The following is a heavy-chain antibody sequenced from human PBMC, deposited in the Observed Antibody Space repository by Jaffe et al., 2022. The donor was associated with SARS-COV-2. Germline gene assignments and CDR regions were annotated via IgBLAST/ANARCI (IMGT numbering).Heavy chain of an antibody. CDR1: GGSFSGYY. CDR3: ARRSYGSGSYSQNWFDP. Sequence: QVQLQQWGAGLLKPSETLSLTCAVYGGSFSGYYWSWIRQPPGKGLEWIGEINHSGSTNYNPSLKSRVTISVDTSKNQFSLKLSSVTAADTAVYYCARRSYGSGSYSQNWFDPWGQGTLVTVSS. D-gene: IGHD3-10*01. V-gene: IGHV4-34*01. J-gene: IGHJ5*02. CDR2: INHSGST.